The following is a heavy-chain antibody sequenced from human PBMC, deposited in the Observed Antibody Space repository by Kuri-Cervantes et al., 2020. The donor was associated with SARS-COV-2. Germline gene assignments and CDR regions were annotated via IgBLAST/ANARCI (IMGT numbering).Heavy chain of an antibody. D-gene: IGHD6-13*01. CDR1: GFTFGDYA. V-gene: IGHV3-23*01. Sequence: GESLKISCTASGFTFGDYAMSWVRQAPGKGLEWVSAISGSGGSTYYADSVKGRFTISRDNSKNTLYLQMNSLRAEDTAVYYCAKDSLEQQPDWFDPWGQGTLVTVSS. CDR3: AKDSLEQQPDWFDP. J-gene: IGHJ5*02. CDR2: ISGSGGST.